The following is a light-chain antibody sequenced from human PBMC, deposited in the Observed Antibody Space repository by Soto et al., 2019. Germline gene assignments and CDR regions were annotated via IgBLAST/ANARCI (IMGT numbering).Light chain of an antibody. V-gene: IGLV3-9*01. J-gene: IGLJ3*02. CDR2: RGS. CDR3: QVWDSSTARV. CDR1: NIGSKN. Sequence: SYELTQPLSVSVALGQTARITCGGNNIGSKNVHWYQQKPGQAPVLVIYRGSNWPSGIPERFSGSNSGNTATLTISRAQAGDEADYYCQVWDSSTARVFGGGTKLTVL.